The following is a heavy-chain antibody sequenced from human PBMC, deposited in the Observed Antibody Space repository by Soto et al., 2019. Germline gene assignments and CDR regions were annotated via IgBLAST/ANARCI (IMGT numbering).Heavy chain of an antibody. V-gene: IGHV3-21*01. CDR3: ARDWDSSGWIWFDA. CDR2: ISSSSSYI. CDR1: GFTFSSYS. D-gene: IGHD6-19*01. Sequence: PGGSLRLSCAASGFTFSSYSMNWVRQAPGKGLEWVSSISSSSSYIYYADSVKGRFTISRDNAKNSLYLQMNSLRAEDTAVYYCARDWDSSGWIWFDAWGQGTLVTVSS. J-gene: IGHJ5*02.